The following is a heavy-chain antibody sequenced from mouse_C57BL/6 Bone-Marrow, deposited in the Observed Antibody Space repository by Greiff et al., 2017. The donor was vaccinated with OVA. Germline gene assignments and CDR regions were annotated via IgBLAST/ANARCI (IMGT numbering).Heavy chain of an antibody. D-gene: IGHD6-2*01. Sequence: QVQLQQPGAELVRPGPSVKLSCKASGYTFTSYWMHWVKQRPGQGLEWIGGIDPSDSYTNYNQKFKGKATLTVDTSSSTAYMQLSSLTSEDSAVYYCAIKLLYCFDYWGQGTTLTVSS. CDR2: IDPSDSYT. CDR3: AIKLLYCFDY. CDR1: GYTFTSYW. J-gene: IGHJ2*01. V-gene: IGHV1-59*01.